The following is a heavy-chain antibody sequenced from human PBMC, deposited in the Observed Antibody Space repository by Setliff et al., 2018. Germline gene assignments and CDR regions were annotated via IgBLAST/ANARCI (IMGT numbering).Heavy chain of an antibody. CDR1: GESFDNHY. V-gene: IGHV4-34*01. D-gene: IGHD2-2*01. CDR2: INHRGFT. CDR3: TRGGERYHTAN. Sequence: SETLSLTCAVYGESFDNHYWTWIRQPPGERLEWIGEINHRGFTDYNPSLKSRITMSIDKSKNQFSLNLRSVTAADTAVYYCTRGGERYHTANWGQGALVTVSS. J-gene: IGHJ4*02.